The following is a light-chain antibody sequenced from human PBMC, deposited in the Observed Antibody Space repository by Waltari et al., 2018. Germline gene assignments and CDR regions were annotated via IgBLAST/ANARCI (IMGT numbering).Light chain of an antibody. CDR2: DNN. J-gene: IGLJ6*01. CDR1: SSNIGNNY. CDR3: GTWDSSLSAYV. V-gene: IGLV1-51*01. Sequence: QSVLTQPPSVSAAPGQKVTISCFGSSSNIGNNYGSWYQQLPGTAPKLLIYDNNKRPSGIPDRFSGSKSGTSATLGITGLQTGDEADYYCGTWDSSLSAYVFGSGTKVTVL.